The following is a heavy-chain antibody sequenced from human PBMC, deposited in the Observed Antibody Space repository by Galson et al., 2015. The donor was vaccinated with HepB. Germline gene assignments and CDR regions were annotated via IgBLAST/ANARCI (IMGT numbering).Heavy chain of an antibody. CDR1: GYTFTGYY. Sequence: SVKVSCKASGYTFTGYYMHWVRQAPGQGLEWMGRINPNSGGTNYAQKFQGRVTMTRDTSISTAYMELSRLRSDDTAVYYCARVQVMVTPALDYWGQGTLVTVSS. J-gene: IGHJ4*02. V-gene: IGHV1-2*06. CDR2: INPNSGGT. CDR3: ARVQVMVTPALDY. D-gene: IGHD4-23*01.